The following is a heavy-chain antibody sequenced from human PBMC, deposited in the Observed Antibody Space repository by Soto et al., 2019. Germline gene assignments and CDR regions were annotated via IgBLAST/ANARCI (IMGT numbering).Heavy chain of an antibody. V-gene: IGHV5-51*01. CDR1: GYSFTSYW. CDR2: IYPYDSDT. Sequence: GESLKISCKTSGYSFTSYWIGWVRQMPGKGMEWMGNIYPYDSDTRYSPSFQGQVTISADTSITTAHLQWSGLRASDTAMYFCAGHLVGSTRGNFDYWGQGTLVTVSS. D-gene: IGHD2-2*01. CDR3: AGHLVGSTRGNFDY. J-gene: IGHJ4*01.